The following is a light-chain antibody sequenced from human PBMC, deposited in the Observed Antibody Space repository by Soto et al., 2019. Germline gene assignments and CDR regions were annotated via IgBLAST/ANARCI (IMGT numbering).Light chain of an antibody. V-gene: IGKV1-39*01. J-gene: IGKJ1*01. CDR1: QSIDSY. CDR2: AAS. CDR3: QQSYSNPRT. Sequence: DIQMTQSPSSLSASVGDRVTITCRASQSIDSYLNWYQQKPGKAPKLLIYAASNLQSGVPSRLSGSGSGTDFTLTISSLQPEDFATYYCQQSYSNPRTFGQGTKVEIK.